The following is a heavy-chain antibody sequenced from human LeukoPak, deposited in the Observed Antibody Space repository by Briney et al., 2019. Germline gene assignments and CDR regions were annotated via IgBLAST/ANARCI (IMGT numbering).Heavy chain of an antibody. CDR3: ARVPATAMHFDY. V-gene: IGHV4-39*07. D-gene: IGHD2-2*01. CDR2: IYYSGST. Sequence: SETLSLTCTVSGGSISSSSYYWGWIRQPPGKGLEWIGSIYYSGSTYYNPSLKSRVTISVDRSKNQFSLKLSSVTAADTAVYYCARVPATAMHFDYWGQGTLVTVSS. CDR1: GGSISSSSYY. J-gene: IGHJ4*02.